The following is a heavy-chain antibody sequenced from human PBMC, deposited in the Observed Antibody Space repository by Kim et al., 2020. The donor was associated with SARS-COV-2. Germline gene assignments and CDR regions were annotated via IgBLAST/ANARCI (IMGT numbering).Heavy chain of an antibody. D-gene: IGHD1-26*01. CDR1: GFPFSSYG. Sequence: GGSLRLSCAAYGFPFSSYGMHWVRQLPGKGLEWLVVISFDGNKKDYADSVKGRFTISRDSAKNTLYLQMNSLRPEDTALYYCVKDSSGSYYPADFQYWGQGTLVTVSS. CDR3: VKDSSGSYYPADFQY. CDR2: ISFDGNKK. J-gene: IGHJ1*01. V-gene: IGHV3-30*18.